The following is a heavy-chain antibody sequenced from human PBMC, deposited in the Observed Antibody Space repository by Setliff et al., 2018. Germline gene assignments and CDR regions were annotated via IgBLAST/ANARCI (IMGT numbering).Heavy chain of an antibody. J-gene: IGHJ6*03. CDR2: IYYSGSTS. CDR3: ARGPSGWSSATSRYYYYMDV. CDR1: GGSISSGGYY. Sequence: SETLSLTCTVSGGSISSGGYYWSWIRQHPGKGLEWSGYIYYSGSTSYYNPSLKSRVTISVDTSKNQFSLKLSSVTAADTAVYYCARGPSGWSSATSRYYYYMDVWGKGTTVTVSS. V-gene: IGHV4-31*03. D-gene: IGHD6-19*01.